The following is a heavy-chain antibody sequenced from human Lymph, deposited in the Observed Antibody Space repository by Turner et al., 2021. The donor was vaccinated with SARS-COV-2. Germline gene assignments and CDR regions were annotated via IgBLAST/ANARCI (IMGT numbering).Heavy chain of an antibody. CDR3: ARLPIARGYSGYDFYYFDY. V-gene: IGHV5-51*01. CDR2: IYPGDSDT. D-gene: IGHD5-12*01. J-gene: IGHJ4*02. CDR1: GYSFHTYW. Sequence: EVQLVQSGAEVKKPGEPLTIPCKGSGYSFHTYWIGWVRQMPGKGLEWMGIIYPGDSDTRYSPSFQGQVTISADKSISTAYLQWSSLKASDTAMYYCARLPIARGYSGYDFYYFDYWGQGTLVTVSS.